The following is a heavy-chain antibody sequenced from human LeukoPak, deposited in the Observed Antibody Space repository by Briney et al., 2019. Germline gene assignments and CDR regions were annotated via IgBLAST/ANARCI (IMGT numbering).Heavy chain of an antibody. Sequence: PSETLSLTCTVSGGSISSGGYYWSWIRQPAGKGLEWIGRIYTSGSTNYNPSLKSRVTMSVDTSKNQFSLKLSSVTAADTAVYYCARATYYYDSSGYSLNWFDPWGQGTLVTVSS. J-gene: IGHJ5*02. D-gene: IGHD3-22*01. CDR1: GGSISSGGYY. V-gene: IGHV4-61*02. CDR3: ARATYYYDSSGYSLNWFDP. CDR2: IYTSGST.